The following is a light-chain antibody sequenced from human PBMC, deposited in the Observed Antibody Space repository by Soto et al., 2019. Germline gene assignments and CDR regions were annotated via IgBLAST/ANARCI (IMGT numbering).Light chain of an antibody. CDR3: ASWDDSLGEV. Sequence: QSVLTQPPSASGTPGQRVTISCSGSSSNIGNNDVYWYQQFPGTAPKLVVYKNNQRPSGVPDRFSGSKSGTSASLAISGLQSEDEADYYCASWDDSLGEVFGTGTKLTVL. J-gene: IGLJ1*01. CDR1: SSNIGNND. CDR2: KNN. V-gene: IGLV1-47*01.